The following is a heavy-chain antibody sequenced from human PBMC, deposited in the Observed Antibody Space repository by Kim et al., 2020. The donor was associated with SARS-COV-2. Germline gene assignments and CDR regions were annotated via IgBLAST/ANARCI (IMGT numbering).Heavy chain of an antibody. V-gene: IGHV3-74*01. J-gene: IGHJ6*02. Sequence: GGSLRLSCTASGLTFSGYWMHWVRQAPGKGLVWVSRINNDGSSTTYADSVKGRFTISRDNAKNTLYLQMNSLGAEETAIYYCAKGGAYSYDNIDVWGQGTTVTVSS. CDR2: INNDGSST. D-gene: IGHD5-18*01. CDR1: GLTFSGYW. CDR3: AKGGAYSYDNIDV.